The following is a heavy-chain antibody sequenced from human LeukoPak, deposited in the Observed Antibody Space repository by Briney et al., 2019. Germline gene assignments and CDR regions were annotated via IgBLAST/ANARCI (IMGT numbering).Heavy chain of an antibody. CDR3: ARGRGTMVRGVLTLFYYFDY. D-gene: IGHD3-10*01. Sequence: SQTLNLTCAGHAGSFRGYYWGWIRQHPGKGPERNGEINHNGSTNYNPSLKSRVTISVDTSKNQFSLKLSSVTAADTAVYYCARGRGTMVRGVLTLFYYFDYWGQGTLVTVSS. J-gene: IGHJ4*02. V-gene: IGHV4-34*01. CDR1: AGSFRGYY. CDR2: INHNGST.